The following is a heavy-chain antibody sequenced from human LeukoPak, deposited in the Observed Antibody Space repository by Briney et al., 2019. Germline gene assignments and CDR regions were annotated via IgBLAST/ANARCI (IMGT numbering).Heavy chain of an antibody. D-gene: IGHD6-13*01. Sequence: SETLSLTCSVSDGSINSYYWNWIRRPPGKGLEWIGYIYYNGNTNYSPSLKSRVTMSVDTSKNLFSLKLSSVTAADTAVYYCARDSLALGFDYWGQGTLVTVSS. CDR2: IYYNGNT. CDR3: ARDSLALGFDY. J-gene: IGHJ4*02. V-gene: IGHV4-59*12. CDR1: DGSINSYY.